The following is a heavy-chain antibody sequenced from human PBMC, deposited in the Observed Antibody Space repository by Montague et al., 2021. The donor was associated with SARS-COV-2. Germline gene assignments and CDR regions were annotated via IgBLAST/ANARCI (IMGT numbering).Heavy chain of an antibody. CDR3: VRAADNYYPSGPLVGFDL. CDR2: VYFSGTT. Sequence: SQTLSLTCNVSGGSIKTTEYYWGWIRQSPGKGLEWIGYVYFSGTTYFNPSLETWTTISIDTSKSQFSLKLRSVTAADTAVYFCVRAADNYYPSGPLVGFDLWGLGTLVTVSS. D-gene: IGHD3-10*01. CDR1: GGSIKTTEYY. J-gene: IGHJ4*02. V-gene: IGHV4-30-4*01.